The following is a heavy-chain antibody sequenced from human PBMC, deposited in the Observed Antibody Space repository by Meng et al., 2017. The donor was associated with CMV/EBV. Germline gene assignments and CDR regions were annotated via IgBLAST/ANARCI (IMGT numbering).Heavy chain of an antibody. Sequence: QGQIQESGPGRVKPSQTLSLPCIFPGASIKKYKRNRVRQPAWQGLEWIGLIQIIGQTGYKPSLKSRVTVSLDASKSQFSLTLNSVTAADTATYYCAGSRPGGGACDYWGQGILVTVSS. CDR2: IQIIGQT. V-gene: IGHV4-4*07. D-gene: IGHD3-16*01. J-gene: IGHJ4*02. CDR1: GASIKKYK. CDR3: AGSRPGGGACDY.